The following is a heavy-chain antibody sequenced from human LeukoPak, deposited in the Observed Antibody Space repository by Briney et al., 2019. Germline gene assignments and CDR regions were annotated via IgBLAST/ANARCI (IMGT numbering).Heavy chain of an antibody. CDR1: GFTFSSYA. D-gene: IGHD1-26*01. V-gene: IGHV3-23*01. Sequence: PGGSLRLSCAASGFTFSSYAMTWVRQAPGEGLEWVSLISGSGGRTYYADSVKGRFTISRDNSKNTLYLQMNSLRAEDAAVYYCAKDVEWETPRGAFDMWGQGTMVTVSS. CDR3: AKDVEWETPRGAFDM. J-gene: IGHJ3*02. CDR2: ISGSGGRT.